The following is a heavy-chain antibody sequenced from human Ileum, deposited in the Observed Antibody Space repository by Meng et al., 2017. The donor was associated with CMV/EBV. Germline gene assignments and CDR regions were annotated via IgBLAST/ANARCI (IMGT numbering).Heavy chain of an antibody. CDR1: GYSFMSFA. Sequence: QVAVGPSGAEVNEPGASVNVSCTASGYSFMSFAIRWVRKATGQGLEWMGWISAYNGNTNFAQKLQGRVTMTTDTSTSTVYMELRSLRSDYTAVYYCARVPSLDHGLRDCEGWFDHWGQGTLVTVSS. D-gene: IGHD3/OR15-3a*01. J-gene: IGHJ5*02. V-gene: IGHV1-18*01. CDR2: ISAYNGNT. CDR3: ARVPSLDHGLRDCEGWFDH.